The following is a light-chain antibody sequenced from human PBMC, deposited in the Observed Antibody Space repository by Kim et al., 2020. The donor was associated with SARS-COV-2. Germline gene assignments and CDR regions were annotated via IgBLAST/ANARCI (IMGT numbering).Light chain of an antibody. CDR1: SNDVGTYTL. CDR3: CSYAHGGTFEV. Sequence: QSALTQPASVSGSPGQSITISCTGSSNDVGTYTLVSWYQHHPGKAPKLIIYQVTERPSGVSHRFSGSKSGNTASLTISGLQAEDEADYYCCSYAHGGTFEVFGGGTKVTVL. CDR2: QVT. V-gene: IGLV2-23*02. J-gene: IGLJ2*01.